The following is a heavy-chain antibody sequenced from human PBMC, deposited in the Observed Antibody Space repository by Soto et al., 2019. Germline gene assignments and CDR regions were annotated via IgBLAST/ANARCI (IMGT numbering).Heavy chain of an antibody. V-gene: IGHV1-69*01. J-gene: IGHJ6*02. CDR2: IIPKFGSK. Sequence: QVQLVQSGAEVKRPGSSVKVSCKASEGTFRNYAISWVRQAPGQGLEWMGGIIPKFGSKNSAQKFQGRVTITADESTSTAYMELSSLRAEDTAVYYCAREKGQAVAGDYYSYDGMDVWGQGTTVTVSS. D-gene: IGHD6-19*01. CDR3: AREKGQAVAGDYYSYDGMDV. CDR1: EGTFRNYA.